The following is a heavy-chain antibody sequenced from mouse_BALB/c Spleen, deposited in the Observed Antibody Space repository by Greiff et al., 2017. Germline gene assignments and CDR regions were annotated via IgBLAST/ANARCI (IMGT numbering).Heavy chain of an antibody. CDR2: INPYNDGT. J-gene: IGHJ1*01. CDR1: GYTFTSYV. V-gene: IGHV1-14*01. Sequence: VQLQQSGPELVKPGASVKMSCKASGYTFTSYVLHWVKQKPGQGLEWIGYINPYNDGTKYNEKFQGKATLTSDKSSSTAYMELSSLTSEDSAVYYCARGGSSWYFDVWGAGTTVTVAS. CDR3: ARGGSSWYFDV. D-gene: IGHD1-1*01.